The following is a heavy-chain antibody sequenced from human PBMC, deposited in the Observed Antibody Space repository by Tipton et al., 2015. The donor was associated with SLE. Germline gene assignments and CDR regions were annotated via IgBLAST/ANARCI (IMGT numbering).Heavy chain of an antibody. Sequence: GSLRLSCAASGFTFSDVYMSWLRQAPGKGLEWVSYISSSGSTIYYADSVKGRFTISRDNAKNSLYLQMNSLRAEDTAVYYCARDIVGATHFDYWGQGTLVTVSS. D-gene: IGHD1-26*01. CDR2: ISSSGSTI. V-gene: IGHV3-11*04. CDR3: ARDIVGATHFDY. CDR1: GFTFSDVY. J-gene: IGHJ4*02.